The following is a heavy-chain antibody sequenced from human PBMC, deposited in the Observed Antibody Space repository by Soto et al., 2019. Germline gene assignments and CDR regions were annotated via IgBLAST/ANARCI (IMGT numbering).Heavy chain of an antibody. CDR2: IYFTGIN. CDR1: SGSLSSGGYY. J-gene: IGHJ5*02. D-gene: IGHD3-22*01. CDR3: ARAPHYHKVNWFVL. Sequence: PSETLSLTCTVSSGSLSSGGYYWNWIRQHPVKGLEWIGYIYFTGINYSTPSLKSRVTLSVDKYKNQFSLELRSVTAADTAIYYCARAPHYHKVNWFVLWGPRVLVTV. V-gene: IGHV4-31*03.